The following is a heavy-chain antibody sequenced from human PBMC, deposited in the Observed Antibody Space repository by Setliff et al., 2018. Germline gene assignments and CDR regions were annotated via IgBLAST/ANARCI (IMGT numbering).Heavy chain of an antibody. CDR1: GYTFTSHY. D-gene: IGHD3-22*01. V-gene: IGHV1-46*01. CDR2: INPSSGRT. CDR3: ARDVFPYHYEGAFDI. J-gene: IGHJ3*02. Sequence: GAPVKVSCKASGYTFTSHYMHWVRQAPGLGLEWMGTINPSSGRTSYAQKFQGRVTMTRDTSTSTVCMDMSSLRSEDTAVYYCARDVFPYHYEGAFDIWGQGTMVTVSS.